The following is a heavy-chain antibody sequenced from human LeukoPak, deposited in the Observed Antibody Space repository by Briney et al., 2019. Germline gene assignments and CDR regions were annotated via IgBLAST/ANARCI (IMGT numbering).Heavy chain of an antibody. CDR2: TSSSSYI. V-gene: IGHV3-21*01. CDR1: GFTFSSYS. D-gene: IGHD2/OR15-2a*01. Sequence: GGSLRLSCAASGFTFSSYSMNWVRQAPGKGLEWVSSTSSSSYIYYADSVKGRFTISRDNAKNSLYLQMNSLRAEDTAVYYCARDVGANTLFDYWGQGTLITVSS. J-gene: IGHJ4*02. CDR3: ARDVGANTLFDY.